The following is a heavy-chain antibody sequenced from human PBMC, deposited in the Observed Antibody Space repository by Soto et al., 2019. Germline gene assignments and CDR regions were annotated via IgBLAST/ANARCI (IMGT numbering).Heavy chain of an antibody. CDR3: ARDGAGPYGLGWFDP. CDR1: GDSISRGGYY. V-gene: IGHV4-31*03. CDR2: IYHSGST. D-gene: IGHD2-21*01. Sequence: QVQLQESGPGLVKPSQTLSLTCTVSGDSISRGGYYWNWLRQHPRKGLEWIGYIYHSGSTIYNPSLKSRVTISFDTSKNRLSLELSNVTAADTAVYYCARDGAGPYGLGWFDPWGQGILVTVSS. J-gene: IGHJ5*02.